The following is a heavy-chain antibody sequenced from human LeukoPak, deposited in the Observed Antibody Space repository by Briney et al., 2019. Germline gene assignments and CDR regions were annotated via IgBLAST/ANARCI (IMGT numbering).Heavy chain of an antibody. Sequence: SETLPLTCAVYGGSFSGHFWSWIRQAPGKGLEWIGEIDHSGTTSYNPSLKSHVTILIDTSTNQFSLKLTSVTAADTAVYFCARQIDVGCLSTSCYGHGAFDIWGQGTGVTVSS. CDR3: ARQIDVGCLSTSCYGHGAFDI. CDR1: GGSFSGHF. CDR2: IDHSGTT. V-gene: IGHV4-34*01. D-gene: IGHD2-2*01. J-gene: IGHJ3*02.